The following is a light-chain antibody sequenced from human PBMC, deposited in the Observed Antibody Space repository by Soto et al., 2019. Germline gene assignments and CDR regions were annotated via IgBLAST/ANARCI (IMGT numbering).Light chain of an antibody. CDR2: DTS. CDR3: QQYNNWRSIT. CDR1: QSISNK. Sequence: EIVMTQSPSTLSLSPVARATLSCWASQSISNKLAWYQHRPGQAPRLLIYDTSTRAAGIPARFSGSGSGADFTLTISSLQSEDFAVYYCQQYNNWRSITFGQGTRLEIK. J-gene: IGKJ5*01. V-gene: IGKV3-15*01.